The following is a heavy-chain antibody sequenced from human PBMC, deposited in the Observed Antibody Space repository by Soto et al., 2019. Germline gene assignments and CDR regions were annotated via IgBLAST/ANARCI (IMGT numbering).Heavy chain of an antibody. CDR3: AGEANYGSGSYYNQEPYYFDY. CDR1: GGTFSSYA. J-gene: IGHJ4*02. D-gene: IGHD3-10*01. V-gene: IGHV1-69*13. CDR2: IIPIFGTA. Sequence: ASVKVSCKASGGTFSSYAISWVRQAPGQGLEWMGGIIPIFGTANYAQKFQGRVTITADESTGTAYMELGSLGSEDTAVYYCAGEANYGSGSYYNQEPYYFDYWGQGTLVTVSS.